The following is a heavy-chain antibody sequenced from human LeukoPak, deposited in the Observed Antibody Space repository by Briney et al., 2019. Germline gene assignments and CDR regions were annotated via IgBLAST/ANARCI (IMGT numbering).Heavy chain of an antibody. J-gene: IGHJ1*01. CDR3: ARGHSGWFAEYFQH. CDR2: INHSGST. D-gene: IGHD6-19*01. Sequence: SETPSLTCAVYGGSFSGYYWSWIRQPPGKGLEWIGEINHSGSTNYNPSLKSRVTISVDTSKNQFSLKLSSVTAADTAVYYCARGHSGWFAEYFQHWGQGTPVTVSS. CDR1: GGSFSGYY. V-gene: IGHV4-34*01.